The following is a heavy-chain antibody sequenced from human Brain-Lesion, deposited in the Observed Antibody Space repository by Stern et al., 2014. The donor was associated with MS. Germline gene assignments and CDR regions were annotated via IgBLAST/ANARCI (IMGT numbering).Heavy chain of an antibody. CDR1: GFTFGNYW. V-gene: IGHV3-7*01. CDR3: ARVYNTIYGIVTQRGSGMDV. D-gene: IGHD3-3*01. J-gene: IGHJ6*02. Sequence: EVQLVESGGGLVQPGGSLTISCTAAGFTFGNYWMTWVRQAPGKGLEWVANIKEDGNEKNYVDSVKGPFTISRDNARNSLYLQMNSLRVEDTALYYCARVYNTIYGIVTQRGSGMDVWGQGTTVIVSS. CDR2: IKEDGNEK.